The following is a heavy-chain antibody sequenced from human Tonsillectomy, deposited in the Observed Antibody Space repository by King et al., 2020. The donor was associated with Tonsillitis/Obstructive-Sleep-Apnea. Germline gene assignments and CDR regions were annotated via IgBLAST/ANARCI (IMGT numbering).Heavy chain of an antibody. V-gene: IGHV4-34*01. Sequence: VQLQQRGAGLLKPSETLSLTCAVYGGSFSGYYWSWIRQPPGKGLEGIGEINHSGSTNYNPSLKSRGTISVETSRNQFSLKLSSVTAADTAVYFCARGRYLTVPIWGYWGRGTLVTVSS. CDR1: GGSFSGYY. CDR2: INHSGST. J-gene: IGHJ4*02. CDR3: ARGRYLTVPIWGY. D-gene: IGHD3-16*01.